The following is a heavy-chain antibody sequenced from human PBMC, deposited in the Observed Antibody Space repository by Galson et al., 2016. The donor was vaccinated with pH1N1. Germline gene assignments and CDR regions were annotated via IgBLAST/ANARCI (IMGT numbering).Heavy chain of an antibody. V-gene: IGHV4-39*01. J-gene: IGHJ4*02. CDR1: GGSVGSDCY. CDR2: IYYSGST. Sequence: ETLSLPCSVSGGSVGSDCYWGWIRQPPGKGLEWIGSIYYSGSTYYNPSLRGRVTISMDTSRNQLSLMLTSVTAADTAVYYCARPSRNFGDYAYWGQGTLVAVSS. CDR3: ARPSRNFGDYAY. D-gene: IGHD4-17*01.